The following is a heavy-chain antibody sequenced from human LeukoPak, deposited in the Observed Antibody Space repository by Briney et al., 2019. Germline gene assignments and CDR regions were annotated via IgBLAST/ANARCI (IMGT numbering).Heavy chain of an antibody. CDR3: AKQAGPYDYGDYYDY. V-gene: IGHV3-30-3*01. J-gene: IGHJ4*02. D-gene: IGHD4-17*01. CDR2: ISYDGSNK. CDR1: GFTFSSYA. Sequence: PGGSLRLSCAASGFTFSSYAMHWVRQAPGKGLEWVAVISYDGSNKYYADSVKGRFTISRDNSKNTLYLQMNSLRAEDTAVYYCAKQAGPYDYGDYYDYWGQGTLVTVSS.